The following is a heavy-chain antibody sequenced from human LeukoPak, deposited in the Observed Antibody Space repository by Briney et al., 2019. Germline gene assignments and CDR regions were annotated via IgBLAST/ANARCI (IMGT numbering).Heavy chain of an antibody. Sequence: GALVKVSCKASGGTFSSYAISWVRQAPGQGLEWMGGIIPIFGTANYAQKFQGRVTITTDESTSTAYMELSSLRSEDTAVYYCARVPAPYSYDTSGYDSWGQGTLVTVSS. V-gene: IGHV1-69*05. D-gene: IGHD3-22*01. J-gene: IGHJ4*02. CDR1: GGTFSSYA. CDR2: IIPIFGTA. CDR3: ARVPAPYSYDTSGYDS.